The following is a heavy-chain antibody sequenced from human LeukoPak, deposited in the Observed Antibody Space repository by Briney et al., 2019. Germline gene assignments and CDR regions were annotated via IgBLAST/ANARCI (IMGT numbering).Heavy chain of an antibody. CDR3: ANHGVRGAPPTPAFDI. CDR2: ISYDGSNK. CDR1: GFTFSSYA. D-gene: IGHD1-14*01. Sequence: GRSLRLSCAASGFTFSSYAMHWVRQAPGKGLEGVAGISYDGSNKYYADSVKGRFTISRDTSQHPLSLQMPRLTAEDTAVYYCANHGVRGAPPTPAFDIWGQGTMVTVSS. V-gene: IGHV3-30*04. J-gene: IGHJ3*02.